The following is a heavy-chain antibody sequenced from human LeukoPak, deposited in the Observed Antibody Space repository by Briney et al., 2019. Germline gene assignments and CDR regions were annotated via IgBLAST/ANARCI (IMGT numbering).Heavy chain of an antibody. CDR3: AGSTLLWFGPGAFDI. D-gene: IGHD3-10*01. CDR2: IYYSGST. CDR1: GGSISSSSYY. V-gene: IGHV4-39*01. J-gene: IGHJ3*02. Sequence: PSETLSLTCTVSGGSISSSSYYWGWIRQPPGKGLEWIGSIYYSGSTYYNPSLKSRVTISVDTSKNQFSLKLSSVTAAVTAVYYCAGSTLLWFGPGAFDIWGQGTMVTVSS.